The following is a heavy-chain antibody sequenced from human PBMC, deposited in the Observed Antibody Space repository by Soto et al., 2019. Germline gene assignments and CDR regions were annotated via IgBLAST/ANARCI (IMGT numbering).Heavy chain of an antibody. CDR3: VKDPRYCSAGTCFPEGKHWLDS. D-gene: IGHD2-15*01. Sequence: QVQLVESGGGVVQPGRSLRLSCAASGFTFSNYAMHWVRQAPGTGLEWVAVISYDGNSKFYTDSLKGRFSISRDNSKNTLYLQMKSLRADDTAVYYCVKDPRYCSAGTCFPEGKHWLDSWGQGTLVTVSA. CDR1: GFTFSNYA. CDR2: ISYDGNSK. V-gene: IGHV3-30-3*01. J-gene: IGHJ5*01.